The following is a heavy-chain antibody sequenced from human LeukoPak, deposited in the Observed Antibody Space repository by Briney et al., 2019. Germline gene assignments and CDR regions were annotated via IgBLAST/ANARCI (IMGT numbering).Heavy chain of an antibody. CDR1: GFTFDDYA. V-gene: IGHV3-43*02. D-gene: IGHD5-18*01. J-gene: IGHJ4*02. CDR2: ISGDGGST. CDR3: AKDIVQLWSGGFDY. Sequence: SGGSLRLSCAAPGFTFDDYAMHWFRQAPGKGLEWVSLISGDGGSTYYADSVKGRFTISRDNSKNSLYLQMNSLRTEDTALYYCAKDIVQLWSGGFDYWGQGTLVTVSS.